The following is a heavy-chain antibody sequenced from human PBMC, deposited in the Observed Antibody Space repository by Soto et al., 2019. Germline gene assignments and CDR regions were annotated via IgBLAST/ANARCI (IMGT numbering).Heavy chain of an antibody. J-gene: IGHJ6*02. CDR1: GGSISSGDYY. CDR3: ARGPGDYRVYYYYYGMDV. Sequence: QVPLQESGPGLVKPSQTLSLTCTVSGGSISSGDYYWSWIRQPPGKGLEWIGYIYYSGSTYYNPSLKSRVTISVDTSKNQFSLKLSSVTAADTAVYYCARGPGDYRVYYYYYGMDVWGQGTTVTVSS. D-gene: IGHD4-17*01. V-gene: IGHV4-30-4*01. CDR2: IYYSGST.